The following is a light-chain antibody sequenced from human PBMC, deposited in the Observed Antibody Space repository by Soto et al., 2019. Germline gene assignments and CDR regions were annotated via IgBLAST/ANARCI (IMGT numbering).Light chain of an antibody. CDR1: QSVSNY. CDR3: QHRYYWPPA. CDR2: DAS. V-gene: IGKV3-11*01. Sequence: IVLTQAPATLSLSPGKRATLSCWASQSVSNYLAWYQQRPGQAPRLLIYDASNRATGIPARFSGSGSGTDFTLTINSLEPEDFAVYFCQHRYYWPPAFGQGTRLEIK. J-gene: IGKJ5*01.